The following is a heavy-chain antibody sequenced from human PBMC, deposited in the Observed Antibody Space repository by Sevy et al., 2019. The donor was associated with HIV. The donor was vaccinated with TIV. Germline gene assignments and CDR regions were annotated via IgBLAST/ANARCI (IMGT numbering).Heavy chain of an antibody. CDR2: ISGSGGST. CDR1: GFTFSSYA. D-gene: IGHD3-16*01. Sequence: GGSLRLSCAASGFTFSSYAMSWVRQAPGKGLEWVSAISGSGGSTYYADSVKGRFTISRDNSKNTLYLQMNSLRAEDTAVYYCAKDRISVLSSEVWFDPWGQGTLVTVSS. CDR3: AKDRISVLSSEVWFDP. V-gene: IGHV3-23*01. J-gene: IGHJ5*02.